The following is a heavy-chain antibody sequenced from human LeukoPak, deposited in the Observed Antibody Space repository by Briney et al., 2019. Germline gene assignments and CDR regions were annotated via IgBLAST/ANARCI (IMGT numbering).Heavy chain of an antibody. CDR3: ARGAAVAGTLDY. J-gene: IGHJ4*02. Sequence: SGTLSLTCAVSGGSISSSNWWSWVRQPPGKGLEWIGEIYHSGSTNYNPSLKSRVTISVDNSKNQFSLKLSSVTAADTAVYYCARGAAVAGTLDYWGQGTLVTVSS. CDR1: GGSISSSNW. V-gene: IGHV4-4*02. CDR2: IYHSGST. D-gene: IGHD6-19*01.